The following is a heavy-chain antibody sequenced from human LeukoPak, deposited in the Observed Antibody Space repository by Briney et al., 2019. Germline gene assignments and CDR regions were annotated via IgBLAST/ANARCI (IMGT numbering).Heavy chain of an antibody. CDR3: ARHESIVVVVAARGFDY. J-gene: IGHJ4*02. V-gene: IGHV4-39*01. CDR2: IYYSGCT. CDR1: GGSISSSSYY. Sequence: PSETLSLTCTVSGGSISSSSYYWGWIRQPPGKGLEWIGSIYYSGCTSYNPSLKSRVTISVDTSKNQFSLKLSSVTAADTAVYYCARHESIVVVVAARGFDYWGQGTLVTVSS. D-gene: IGHD2-15*01.